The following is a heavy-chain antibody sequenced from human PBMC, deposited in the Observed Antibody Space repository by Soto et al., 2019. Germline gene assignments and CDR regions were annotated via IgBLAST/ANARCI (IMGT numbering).Heavy chain of an antibody. CDR3: ARYHVTPGLYFDY. J-gene: IGHJ4*02. Sequence: EVQLVESGGGLVQPGGSLRLSCAASGFMFSSHWMSWVRQAPGKGLEWVANINQDANEKYYVDSVKGRFTISRDNGKNSLYLHLNSLRAEDTAVYYCARYHVTPGLYFDYWGQGNLVTVSS. CDR2: INQDANEK. CDR1: GFMFSSHW. V-gene: IGHV3-7*04. D-gene: IGHD2-2*02.